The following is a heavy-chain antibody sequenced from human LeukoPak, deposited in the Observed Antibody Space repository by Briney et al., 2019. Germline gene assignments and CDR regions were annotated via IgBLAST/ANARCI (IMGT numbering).Heavy chain of an antibody. D-gene: IGHD3-9*01. V-gene: IGHV3-7*01. Sequence: GGSLRLSCAASGFTFSNYWMSWVRQAPGKGLEWVAKIKKDGSEKYYGDSAEGRFIISRDNAENSLYLQMNSLRAEDTAIYYCARDPLTLYDYYMDVWGKGTTVTVS. J-gene: IGHJ6*03. CDR3: ARDPLTLYDYYMDV. CDR2: IKKDGSEK. CDR1: GFTFSNYW.